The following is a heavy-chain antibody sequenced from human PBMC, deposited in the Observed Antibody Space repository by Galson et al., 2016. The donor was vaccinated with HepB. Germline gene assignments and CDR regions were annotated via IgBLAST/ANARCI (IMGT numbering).Heavy chain of an antibody. CDR1: GFTFDDYA. CDR3: AKHITIFGVVPRHAFDV. V-gene: IGHV3-9*01. J-gene: IGHJ3*01. D-gene: IGHD3-3*01. CDR2: VTWNSGSI. Sequence: SLRLSCAASGFTFDDYAMHWVRQPPGRGLEWVSSVTWNSGSITYADSVKGRFTISRDNAKNSLYLHMTNLRPEDTALYYCAKHITIFGVVPRHAFDVWGQGTMVAVSS.